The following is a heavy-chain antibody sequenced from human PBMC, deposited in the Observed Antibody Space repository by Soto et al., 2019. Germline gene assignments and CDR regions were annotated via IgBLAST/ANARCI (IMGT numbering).Heavy chain of an antibody. CDR1: GFTFSSYS. J-gene: IGHJ4*02. Sequence: EVQLVESGGGLVQPGGSLRLSCAASGFTFSSYSMNWVRQAPGKGLEWVSYISSSSSTIYYADSVKGRFTLSSDNAKNSLYLQMNSLRDEDTAVYYCARARNYYDSSGYSYNWGQGTLVTVSS. CDR3: ARARNYYDSSGYSYN. CDR2: ISSSSSTI. D-gene: IGHD3-22*01. V-gene: IGHV3-48*02.